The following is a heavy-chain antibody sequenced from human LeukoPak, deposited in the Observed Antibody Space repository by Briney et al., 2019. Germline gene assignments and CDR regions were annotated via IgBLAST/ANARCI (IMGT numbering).Heavy chain of an antibody. CDR1: GGSISNYY. Sequence: PSETLSLTCTVSGGSISNYYWTWVRQSAGKGLEWIGRIYAGGDTYYSPSLQSRVTMSVDTSKNQFSLRLNSVTAADTAVYYCARDAYYYDTSGYYILDYWGQGTLVTVSS. V-gene: IGHV4-4*07. CDR2: IYAGGDT. D-gene: IGHD3-22*01. J-gene: IGHJ4*02. CDR3: ARDAYYYDTSGYYILDY.